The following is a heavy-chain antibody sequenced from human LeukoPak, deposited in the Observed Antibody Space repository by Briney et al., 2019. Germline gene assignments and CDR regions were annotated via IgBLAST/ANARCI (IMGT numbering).Heavy chain of an antibody. V-gene: IGHV1-8*03. CDR3: ARSCSGGSCFDY. CDR2: MNPVSGNA. D-gene: IGHD2-15*01. CDR1: GYTFTSYG. J-gene: IGHJ4*02. Sequence: ASVKVSCKASGYTFTSYGISWVRQAPGQGLEWMGWMNPVSGNAGSAQKFQGRVTITRNTSISTAYMELSSLRSEDTAVYYCARSCSGGSCFDYWGQGTLVTVSS.